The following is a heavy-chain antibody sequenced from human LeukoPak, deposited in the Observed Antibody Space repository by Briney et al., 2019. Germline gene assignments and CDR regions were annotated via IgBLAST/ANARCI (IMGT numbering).Heavy chain of an antibody. CDR1: GGSISSSTYY. D-gene: IGHD1-1*01. Sequence: SETLSLTCTVSGGSISSSTYYWGWIRQPPGKGLEWIGIIYYSGSPYYNPSLKSRVTISLDTSKNQFSLKLSSVTAADTAVYYCARATRYPSYYMDVWGKGTTVTVSS. CDR3: ARATRYPSYYMDV. CDR2: IYYSGSP. J-gene: IGHJ6*03. V-gene: IGHV4-39*07.